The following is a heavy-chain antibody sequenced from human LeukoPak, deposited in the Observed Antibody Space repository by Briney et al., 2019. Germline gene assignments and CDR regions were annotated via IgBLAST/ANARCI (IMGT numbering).Heavy chain of an antibody. CDR3: ARDRGYTYGTGFGY. J-gene: IGHJ4*02. CDR1: GYTFTSYY. CDR2: INPSGGST. D-gene: IGHD5-18*01. V-gene: IGHV1-46*01. Sequence: ASVKVSCKASGYTFTSYYMHWVRQAPGQGLEWMGIINPSGGSTSYAQKFQGRVTMTRDTSTSRAYMELRSLTSDDTAVYYCARDRGYTYGTGFGYWGQGTLVTVSS.